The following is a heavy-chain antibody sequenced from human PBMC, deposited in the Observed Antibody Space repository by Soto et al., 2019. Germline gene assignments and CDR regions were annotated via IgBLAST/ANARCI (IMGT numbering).Heavy chain of an antibody. Sequence: TGGSLRLSCAASGFTFSSYAMSWVRQAPGKGLEWVSAISGSGGSTYYADSVKGRFTISRDNSKNTLYLQMNSLRAEDTAVYYCAKEPYYDILTGYNGMDVWGQGTTVTVSS. CDR2: ISGSGGST. CDR1: GFTFSSYA. V-gene: IGHV3-23*01. J-gene: IGHJ6*02. CDR3: AKEPYYDILTGYNGMDV. D-gene: IGHD3-9*01.